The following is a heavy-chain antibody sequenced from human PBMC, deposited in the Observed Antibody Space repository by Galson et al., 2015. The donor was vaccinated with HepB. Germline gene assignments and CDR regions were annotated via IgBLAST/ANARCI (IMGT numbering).Heavy chain of an antibody. D-gene: IGHD6-13*01. Sequence: SLRLSCAASGFTFSSYAMSWVRQAPGKGLEWVSAISGSGGSTYYADSVKGRFTISRDNSKNTLYLQMNSLRAEDTAVYYCAKDHRPSQRLAAAMITFDYWGQGTLVTVSS. CDR2: ISGSGGST. J-gene: IGHJ4*02. CDR3: AKDHRPSQRLAAAMITFDY. V-gene: IGHV3-23*01. CDR1: GFTFSSYA.